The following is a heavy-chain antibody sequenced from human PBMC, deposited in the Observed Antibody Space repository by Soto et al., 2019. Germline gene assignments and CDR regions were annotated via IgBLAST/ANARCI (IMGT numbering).Heavy chain of an antibody. J-gene: IGHJ4*02. D-gene: IGHD2-8*01. CDR3: AKVREDIVLLVALDY. CDR1: GFTFSDYG. Sequence: GSLRLSCAASGFTFSDYGMHWVRQAPGKGLEWVAVMSYDGSNKYYADSVKGRFTISRDNSKNTLYLQMNRLRDEDTAVYYCAKVREDIVLLVALDYWGQGTQVTVSS. V-gene: IGHV3-30*18. CDR2: MSYDGSNK.